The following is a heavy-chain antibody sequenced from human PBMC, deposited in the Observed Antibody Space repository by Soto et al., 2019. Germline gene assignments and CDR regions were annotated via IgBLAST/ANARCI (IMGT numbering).Heavy chain of an antibody. D-gene: IGHD3-10*01. CDR3: ARSLCFGDLDHSGLHFDY. CDR2: IYYSGST. J-gene: IGHJ4*02. CDR1: GGSISSYY. V-gene: IGHV4-59*01. Sequence: SETLSLTCTVSGGSISSYYWSWIRQPPGKGLEWIGYIYYSGSTSYNPSLKSRVTISVDTSKNQFSLKLSSVTAADTAVYYCARSLCFGDLDHSGLHFDYWGQGTLVPVSS.